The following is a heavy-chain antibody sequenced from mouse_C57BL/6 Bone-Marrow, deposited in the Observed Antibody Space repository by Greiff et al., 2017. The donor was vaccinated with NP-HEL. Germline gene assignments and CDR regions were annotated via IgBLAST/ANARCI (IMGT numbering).Heavy chain of an antibody. CDR3: ARSTTVSRDYAMDY. V-gene: IGHV1-81*01. CDR2: ISPRSGNT. CDR1: GYTFTSYG. J-gene: IGHJ4*01. Sequence: VQLVESGAELARPGASVKLSCKASGYTFTSYGISWVKQRTGQGLEWIGEISPRSGNTYYNEKFKGKATLTADKSSSTAYMELRSLTSEDSAVYFWARSTTVSRDYAMDYWGQGTSVTVSS. D-gene: IGHD1-1*01.